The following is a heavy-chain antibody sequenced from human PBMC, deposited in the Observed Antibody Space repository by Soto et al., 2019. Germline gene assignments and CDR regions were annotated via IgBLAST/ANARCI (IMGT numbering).Heavy chain of an antibody. CDR3: ARERYGDY. D-gene: IGHD1-1*01. V-gene: IGHV1-18*01. J-gene: IGHJ4*02. CDR1: GYAFATYG. CDR2: ISAHNGNT. Sequence: QVHLVQSGAEVKKPGASVKVYCKGSGYAFATYGITWVRQATGQGLEWMGWISAHNGNTNYAQKLHVRVTVTRDTSTSTAYRELRSLRSDDTAVYYCARERYGDYWGQGALVTVSS.